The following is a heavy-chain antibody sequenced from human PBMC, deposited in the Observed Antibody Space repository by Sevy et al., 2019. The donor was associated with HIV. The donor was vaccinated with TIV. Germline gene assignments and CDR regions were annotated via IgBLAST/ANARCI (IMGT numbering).Heavy chain of an antibody. J-gene: IGHJ4*02. CDR2: INPNSGGT. CDR3: ARGLGGSGSYYRDY. Sequence: ASVKVSYKASGYTFTGYYMHWVRQAPGQGLEWMGWINPNSGGTNYAQKFQGRVTMTRDTSISTAYMELSRLRSDDTAVYYCARGLGGSGSYYRDYWGQGTLVTVSS. D-gene: IGHD3-10*01. V-gene: IGHV1-2*02. CDR1: GYTFTGYY.